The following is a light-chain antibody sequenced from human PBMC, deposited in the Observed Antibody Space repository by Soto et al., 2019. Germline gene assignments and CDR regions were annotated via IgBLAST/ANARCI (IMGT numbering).Light chain of an antibody. CDR3: QQYDSYSYT. V-gene: IGKV1-5*03. CDR1: QSFSSW. J-gene: IGKJ2*01. Sequence: DIQMTQSPSTLSASVGDRVTITCRASQSFSSWLAWYQQKPGKAPKLLIYKASSLESGVPSRFSGSGSGTEFTLTISSLQPDDFATYYCQQYDSYSYTFGQGTKLDIK. CDR2: KAS.